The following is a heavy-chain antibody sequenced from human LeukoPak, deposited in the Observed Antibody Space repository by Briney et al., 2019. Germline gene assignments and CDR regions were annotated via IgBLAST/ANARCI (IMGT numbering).Heavy chain of an antibody. CDR2: FSSSSRTI. D-gene: IGHD1-26*01. CDR1: GFTFSSYS. J-gene: IGHJ3*02. V-gene: IGHV3-48*04. CDR3: ARGRGSYPSGAFDI. Sequence: PGGSLRLSCAASGFTFSSYSMNWVGQAPGKGLEWISYFSSSSRTIYFADSVKGRFTISRDNAKNSLYLQMNSLRVEDTAVYYCARGRGSYPSGAFDIWGQGTMVTVSS.